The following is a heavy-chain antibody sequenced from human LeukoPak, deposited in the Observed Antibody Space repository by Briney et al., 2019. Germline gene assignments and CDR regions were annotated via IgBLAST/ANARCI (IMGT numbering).Heavy chain of an antibody. D-gene: IGHD5-12*01. J-gene: IGHJ1*01. Sequence: PGRSLRLSCAASGFTFSSYGMHWVRQAPGKGLEWVAVISYDGSNKYYADSVKGRFTISRDNSKNTLYLQMNSLRAEDTAVYYCAKEYYSGYDYQYFQHWGQGALVTVSS. V-gene: IGHV3-30*18. CDR3: AKEYYSGYDYQYFQH. CDR1: GFTFSSYG. CDR2: ISYDGSNK.